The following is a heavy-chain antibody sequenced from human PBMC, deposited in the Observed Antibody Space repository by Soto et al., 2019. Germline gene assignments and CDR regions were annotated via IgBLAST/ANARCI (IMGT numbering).Heavy chain of an antibody. D-gene: IGHD5-18*01. CDR2: ISAYNGNT. V-gene: IGHV1-18*01. Sequence: ASVKVSCKASGYTFTSYGISWVRQAPGQGLEWMGWISAYNGNTNYAQKLQGRVTMTTDTSTSTAYMELRSLRSDDTAVYYCARDLGNSYANEDWFDPWGQGTLVTVSS. CDR3: ARDLGNSYANEDWFDP. CDR1: GYTFTSYG. J-gene: IGHJ5*02.